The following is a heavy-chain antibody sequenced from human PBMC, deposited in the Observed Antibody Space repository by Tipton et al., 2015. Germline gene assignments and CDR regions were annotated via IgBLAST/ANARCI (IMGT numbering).Heavy chain of an antibody. V-gene: IGHV4-59*01. CDR2: IHYSGAT. CDR1: SDSISKYY. J-gene: IGHJ4*02. CDR3: ARTDALGHFDY. D-gene: IGHD2-8*01. Sequence: LRLSCSVSSDSISKYYWSWIRQPPGKELEWIGYIHYSGATKYNPSLKSRVTISVDTSKNQFSLNLNSVTAADTAVYFCARTDALGHFDYWGLGTLVTVSS.